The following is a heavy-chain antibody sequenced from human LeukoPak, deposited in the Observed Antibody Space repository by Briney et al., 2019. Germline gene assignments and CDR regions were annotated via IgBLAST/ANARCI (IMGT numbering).Heavy chain of an antibody. J-gene: IGHJ3*02. V-gene: IGHV3-53*01. CDR3: SAFRPNDAFDI. CDR2: LYSGGST. CDR1: GFTFSSYW. Sequence: PGGSLRLSCAASGFTFSSYWMSWVRQAPGKGLEWVSVLYSGGSTYYADTVKGRFTISRDNSRNTLYLQMNSLRAEDTAVYYCSAFRPNDAFDIWGQGTMVTVSS.